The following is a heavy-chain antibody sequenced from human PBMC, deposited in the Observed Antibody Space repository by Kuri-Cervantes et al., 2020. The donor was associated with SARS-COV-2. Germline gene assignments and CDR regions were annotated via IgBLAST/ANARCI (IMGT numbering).Heavy chain of an antibody. V-gene: IGHV5-51*01. CDR1: GYNFVTYW. Sequence: GESLKISCKGSGYNFVTYWIGWVRQVPEKGLEWVGVINPGDSDTRYSPSFQGQVTISADKSISTAYLQWNSLKASDSAMYYCARQVVPGFRGGMDVWGQGTMVTVSS. D-gene: IGHD2-21*01. CDR3: ARQVVPGFRGGMDV. J-gene: IGHJ6*02. CDR2: INPGDSDT.